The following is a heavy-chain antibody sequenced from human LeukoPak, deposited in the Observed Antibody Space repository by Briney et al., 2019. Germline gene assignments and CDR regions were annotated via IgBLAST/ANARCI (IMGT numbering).Heavy chain of an antibody. D-gene: IGHD1-7*01. CDR3: ARGQNSAFDV. CDR1: GDSVSRNGVA. J-gene: IGHJ3*01. V-gene: IGHV6-1*01. CDR2: THYGSN. Sequence: PSQTLSLTCDISGDSVSRNGVAWNWIRQSPSRGLEWLGRTHYGSNEYSVSMRGRITIDTDPSNNHFSLQLNSMTPEDTAMYFCARGQNSAFDVWSQGTMVTVSS.